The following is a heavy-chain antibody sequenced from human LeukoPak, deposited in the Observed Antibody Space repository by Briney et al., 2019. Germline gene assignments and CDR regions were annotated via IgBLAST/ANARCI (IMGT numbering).Heavy chain of an antibody. Sequence: VASVKVSCKASGYTFTSYYMHWVRQAPGQGLEWMGVINPSGGSTSYAQKFQGRVTMTRDTSTSTVYMELSSLRPEDTAVYYCARGEAVADFDYWGQGTLVTVSS. CDR1: GYTFTSYY. V-gene: IGHV1-46*01. J-gene: IGHJ4*02. D-gene: IGHD6-19*01. CDR2: INPSGGST. CDR3: ARGEAVADFDY.